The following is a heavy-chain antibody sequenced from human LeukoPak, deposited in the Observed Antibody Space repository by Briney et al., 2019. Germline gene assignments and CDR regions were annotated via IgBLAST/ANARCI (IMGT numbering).Heavy chain of an antibody. V-gene: IGHV4-30-2*01. D-gene: IGHD3-10*01. CDR3: ARWRYGSGSYPYFDY. J-gene: IGHJ4*02. CDR1: GGSISSGGYS. Sequence: SQTLSLTCAVSGGSISSGGYSWSWIRHPPGKGLDWLGHIYHSGSTYYNPSLKSRVTISVDTSKNPFSLKLSSVTAADTAVYFCARWRYGSGSYPYFDYWGQGTLVTVSS. CDR2: IYHSGST.